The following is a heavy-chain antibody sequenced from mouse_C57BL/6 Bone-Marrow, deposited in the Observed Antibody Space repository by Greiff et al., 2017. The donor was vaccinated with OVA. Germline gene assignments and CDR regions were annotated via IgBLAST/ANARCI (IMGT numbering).Heavy chain of an antibody. V-gene: IGHV1-64*01. CDR1: GYTFTSYW. D-gene: IGHD1-1*01. J-gene: IGHJ3*01. CDR3: SRTSYRPAWFAY. CDR2: IHPNSGST. Sequence: QVQLQQPGAELVKPGASVKLSCKASGYTFTSYWMHWVKQRPGQGLEWIGVIHPNSGSTKYNEKFKGKATLTEDKSSSTAYMQLSSLTSEDTAVXYCSRTSYRPAWFAYWGQGTLVTVSA.